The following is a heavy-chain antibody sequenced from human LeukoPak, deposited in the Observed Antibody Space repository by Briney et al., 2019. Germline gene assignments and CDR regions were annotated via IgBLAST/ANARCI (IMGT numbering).Heavy chain of an antibody. CDR2: IYYSGST. CDR3: ARDRFGESYFDY. J-gene: IGHJ4*02. V-gene: IGHV4-31*03. D-gene: IGHD3-10*01. CDR1: GGSFSSGGYY. Sequence: SQTLSLTCTVSGGSFSSGGYYWSWIRQHPGKGLEWIRYIYYSGSTYYNPSLKSRVTISVDTSKNQFSLKLSSVTAADTAVYYCARDRFGESYFDYWGQGTLVTVSS.